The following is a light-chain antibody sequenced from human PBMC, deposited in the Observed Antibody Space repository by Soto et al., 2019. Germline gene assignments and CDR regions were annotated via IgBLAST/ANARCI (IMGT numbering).Light chain of an antibody. J-gene: IGLJ2*01. Sequence: QPASVSGSPGQSITISCTGTSSDVGGYNYVSWYQQHPGKAPKLMIYDVSNRPSGVSDRFSGSKSGNTASLTISGLQAEDEADYYCSSYTSSSTVVFGGGTQLTVL. CDR1: SSDVGGYNY. CDR2: DVS. CDR3: SSYTSSSTVV. V-gene: IGLV2-14*01.